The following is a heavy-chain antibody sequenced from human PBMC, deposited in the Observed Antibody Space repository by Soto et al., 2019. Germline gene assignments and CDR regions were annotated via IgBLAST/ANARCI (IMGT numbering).Heavy chain of an antibody. Sequence: SETLSLPCAVYGGSLSGYYWSWIRQPPGKGLEWIGEINHSGSTNYNPSLKSRVTISVDTSKNQFSLKLSSVTAADTAVYYCARIGYNWSDVVSWCQTTLVTGS. CDR3: ARIGYNWSDVVS. CDR1: GGSLSGYY. CDR2: INHSGST. V-gene: IGHV4-34*01. J-gene: IGHJ4*02. D-gene: IGHD1-20*01.